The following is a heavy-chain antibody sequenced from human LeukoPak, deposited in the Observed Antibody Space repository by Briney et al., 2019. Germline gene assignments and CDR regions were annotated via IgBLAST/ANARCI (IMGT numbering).Heavy chain of an antibody. CDR3: ARGSVVVTPMGAFDI. J-gene: IGHJ3*02. D-gene: IGHD2-21*02. CDR1: GGSFSGYY. Sequence: SSETLSLTCAVYGGSFSGYYWSWIRQPPGKGLEWIGEINHSGSTNYNPSLKSRVTISVDTSKNQFSLKLSSVTAADTAVYYCARGSVVVTPMGAFDIWGQGTMVTVSS. V-gene: IGHV4-34*01. CDR2: INHSGST.